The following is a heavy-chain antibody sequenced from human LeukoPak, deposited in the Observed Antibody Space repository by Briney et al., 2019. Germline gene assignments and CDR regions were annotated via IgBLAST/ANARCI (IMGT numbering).Heavy chain of an antibody. J-gene: IGHJ5*02. V-gene: IGHV3-30*02. D-gene: IGHD6-6*01. Sequence: GGSLRLSCAASGFTFSSHGMHWVRQTPAKGLEWVAFIRYDGSNKYYADSVKGRFTISRDNSKNTLYLQMNSLRAEDTAVYYCAKDRGSSSFRSFDPWGQGTLVTVSS. CDR2: IRYDGSNK. CDR3: AKDRGSSSFRSFDP. CDR1: GFTFSSHG.